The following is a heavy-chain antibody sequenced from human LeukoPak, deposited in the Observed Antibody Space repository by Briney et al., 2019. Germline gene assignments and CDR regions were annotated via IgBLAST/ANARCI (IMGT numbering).Heavy chain of an antibody. CDR1: GFTFSSYG. V-gene: IGHV3-30*02. J-gene: IGHJ3*02. Sequence: GGSLRLSCAASGFTFSSYGMHWVRQAPGKGLEWVAFIRYDGSNKYYADSVKSRFTISRDNSKNTLYLQMNSLRAEDTAVYYCAKVRILYSSLGAFDIWGQGTMVTVSS. CDR2: IRYDGSNK. CDR3: AKVRILYSSLGAFDI. D-gene: IGHD2-8*01.